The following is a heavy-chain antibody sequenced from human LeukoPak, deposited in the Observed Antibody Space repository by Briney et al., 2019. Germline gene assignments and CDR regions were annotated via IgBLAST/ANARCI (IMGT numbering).Heavy chain of an antibody. CDR1: GGTFISYA. Sequence: GASVKVSCKASGGTFISYAISWVRQAPGQGLEWMGGIIPIFGTANYAQKFQGRVTITADESTSTVYMELSSLRSEDTAVYYCARDRGIAVAGREFDYWGQGTLVTVSS. CDR3: ARDRGIAVAGREFDY. D-gene: IGHD6-19*01. J-gene: IGHJ4*02. V-gene: IGHV1-69*13. CDR2: IIPIFGTA.